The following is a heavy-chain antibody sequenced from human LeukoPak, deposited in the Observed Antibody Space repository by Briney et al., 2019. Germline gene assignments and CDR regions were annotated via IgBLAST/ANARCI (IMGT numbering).Heavy chain of an antibody. CDR2: IKSKTDGGTT. D-gene: IGHD2-2*01. Sequence: GGSLRLSCAASGFTFSNAWMSWVRQAPGKGLEWVGRIKSKTDGGTTDYAAPVKGRFTISRDDSKNTLYLQMNSLKTEDTAAYYCTTDSGIVVVPAAHDWGQGTLVTVSS. J-gene: IGHJ4*02. V-gene: IGHV3-15*01. CDR1: GFTFSNAW. CDR3: TTDSGIVVVPAAHD.